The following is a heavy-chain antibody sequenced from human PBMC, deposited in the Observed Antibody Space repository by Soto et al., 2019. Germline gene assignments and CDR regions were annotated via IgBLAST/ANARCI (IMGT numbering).Heavy chain of an antibody. Sequence: ASVKVTCKAPGGRFSSYARSWVRQAPGQGLEWMGGIIPIFGTANYAQKFQGRVTITADESTSTAYMELSSLRSEDTAVYYCARDKSYGMDVWGQGTTVTVSS. V-gene: IGHV1-69*13. CDR1: GGRFSSYA. J-gene: IGHJ6*02. CDR3: ARDKSYGMDV. CDR2: IIPIFGTA.